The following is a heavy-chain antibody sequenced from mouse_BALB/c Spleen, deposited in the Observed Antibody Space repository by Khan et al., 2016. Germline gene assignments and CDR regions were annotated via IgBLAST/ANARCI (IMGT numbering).Heavy chain of an antibody. CDR1: GYPFSSYW. D-gene: IGHD2-14*01. J-gene: IGHJ3*01. Sequence: QVQLQQAGTELMKPGASVKISCKATGYPFSSYWIEWVKQRPGHGLEWIGEILPGSGSTKYNERFQGKATFTADTSSNTAYMQLSSLTSEDSAVYYCAPGTRRAWLAYWGQGTLVTVSA. V-gene: IGHV1-9*01. CDR3: APGTRRAWLAY. CDR2: ILPGSGST.